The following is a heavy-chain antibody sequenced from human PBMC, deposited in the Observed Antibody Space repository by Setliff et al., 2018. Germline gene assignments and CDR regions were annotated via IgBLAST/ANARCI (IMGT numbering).Heavy chain of an antibody. D-gene: IGHD6-6*01. CDR2: INHRGST. J-gene: IGHJ4*02. Sequence: SETLSLTCAAYGGTFSDYHWTWIRQSPEKGLEWIGEINHRGSTNHNPSLKSRVTISIDTSKDQFSLTVTSMTAADTAVYYCARGRNVASRLLDSWGQGTLVTVSS. CDR3: ARGRNVASRLLDS. V-gene: IGHV4-34*01. CDR1: GGTFSDYH.